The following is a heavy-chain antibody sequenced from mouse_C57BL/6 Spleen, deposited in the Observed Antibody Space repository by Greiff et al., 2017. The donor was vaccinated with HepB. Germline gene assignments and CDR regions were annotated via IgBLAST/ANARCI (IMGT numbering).Heavy chain of an antibody. CDR1: GYTFTSYW. V-gene: IGHV1-50*01. D-gene: IGHD2-2*01. J-gene: IGHJ2*01. Sequence: VQLQQSGAELVKPGASVKLSCKASGYTFTSYWMQWVKQRPGQGLEWIGEIDPSDSYTNYNQKFKGKATLTVDTSSSTAYMQLSSLTSEDSAVYYCARGYERNFDYWGQGTTLTVSS. CDR2: IDPSDSYT. CDR3: ARGYERNFDY.